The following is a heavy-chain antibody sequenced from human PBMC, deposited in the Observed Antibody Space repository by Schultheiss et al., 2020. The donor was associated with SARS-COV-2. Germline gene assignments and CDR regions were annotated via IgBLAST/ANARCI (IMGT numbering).Heavy chain of an antibody. CDR2: ISYDGSNK. V-gene: IGHV3-30*03. Sequence: GGSLRLSCAASGFTFSSYGMHWVRQAPGKGLEWVAVISYDGSNKYYADSVKGRFTISRDNAKNSLYLQMNSLRAEDTAVYYCARDHTALSSYYYYGMDVWGQGTTVTVSS. D-gene: IGHD5-18*01. J-gene: IGHJ6*02. CDR3: ARDHTALSSYYYYGMDV. CDR1: GFTFSSYG.